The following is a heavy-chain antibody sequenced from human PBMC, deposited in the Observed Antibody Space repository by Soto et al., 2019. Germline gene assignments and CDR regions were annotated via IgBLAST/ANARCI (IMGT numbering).Heavy chain of an antibody. Sequence: QVQLVQSGAEVKEPGDSVRVSCEASGYTFTAYYIHWVRQAPGQGLEWMGWINPKFGDTTYAQDFQGRVSMTRDMSISTVHMELSRLTSDDTAIYYCARNMDYYYGRGSGNGHGVWGQGTTVTVFS. D-gene: IGHD3-10*02. CDR3: ARNMDYYYGRGSGNGHGV. CDR2: INPKFGDT. J-gene: IGHJ6*02. CDR1: GYTFTAYY. V-gene: IGHV1-2*02.